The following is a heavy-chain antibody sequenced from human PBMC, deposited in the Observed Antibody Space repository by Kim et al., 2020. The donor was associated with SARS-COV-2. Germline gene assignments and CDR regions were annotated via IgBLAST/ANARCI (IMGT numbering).Heavy chain of an antibody. CDR1: GFTFSRYA. CDR2: LYSGGSST. D-gene: IGHD3-10*01. CDR3: AKDQDYYASGSPWYFDL. J-gene: IGHJ2*01. V-gene: IGHV3-23*03. Sequence: GGSLRLSCAASGFTFSRYAMIWVRQAPGKGLEWVSALYSGGSSTYYTDSVKGRFTISRDNSRSTLYLQMNSLRAEDTAVYYCAKDQDYYASGSPWYFDL.